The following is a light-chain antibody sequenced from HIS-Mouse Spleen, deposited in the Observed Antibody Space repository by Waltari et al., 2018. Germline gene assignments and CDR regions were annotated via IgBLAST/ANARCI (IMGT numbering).Light chain of an antibody. CDR3: QQYYSTPQLT. V-gene: IGKV4-1*01. J-gene: IGKJ4*01. CDR1: QSVLYSSNNKNY. Sequence: DIVMTQSQDYLAVSLGERATINWKSSQSVLYSSNNKNYLAWYQQKPGQPPKLLIYWASTRESGVPDRFSGSGSGTDFTLTISSLQAEDVAVYYCQQYYSTPQLTFGGGTKVEIK. CDR2: WAS.